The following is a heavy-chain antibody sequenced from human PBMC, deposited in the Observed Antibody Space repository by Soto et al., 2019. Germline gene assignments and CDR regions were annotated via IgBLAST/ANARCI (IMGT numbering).Heavy chain of an antibody. V-gene: IGHV3-21*01. CDR1: GFTFSSYS. CDR2: ISSSSSYI. J-gene: IGHJ6*02. D-gene: IGHD2-15*01. Sequence: GGSLRLSCAASGFTFSSYSMNWVRQAPGKGLEWVSSISSSSSYIYYADSVKGRFTISRDNAKNSLYLQMNSLRAEDTAVYYCARIRWCSGGSCCPVYYYGMDVWGQGTTVTVSS. CDR3: ARIRWCSGGSCCPVYYYGMDV.